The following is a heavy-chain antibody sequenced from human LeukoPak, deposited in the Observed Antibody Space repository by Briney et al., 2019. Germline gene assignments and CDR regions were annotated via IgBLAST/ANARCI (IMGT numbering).Heavy chain of an antibody. D-gene: IGHD2-2*01. J-gene: IGHJ6*03. CDR2: ISSSGSTI. V-gene: IGHV3-11*04. CDR1: GFTFSDYY. Sequence: GGSLRLSCAASGFTFSDYYMSWIRQAPGKGLEWGSYISSSGSTIYYADSVKGRFTISRDNAKNSLYLQMNSLRAEDTAVYYCARVQEPAAIPRIYYYYYMDVWGKGTTVTVSS. CDR3: ARVQEPAAIPRIYYYYYMDV.